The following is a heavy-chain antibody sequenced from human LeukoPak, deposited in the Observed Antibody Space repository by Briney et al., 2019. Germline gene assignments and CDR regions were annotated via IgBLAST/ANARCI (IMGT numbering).Heavy chain of an antibody. D-gene: IGHD1-26*01. Sequence: SETLSLTCTVSGYSISSGFYWGWIRQAPGMGLEWIGSVFHSGSTFLNPSLKSRVSMSVDTSKNQFSLKLTSVTAADTAVYYCARGGGTYFGNWFDPWGQGTLVTVSS. CDR3: ARGGGTYFGNWFDP. CDR1: GYSISSGFY. J-gene: IGHJ5*02. V-gene: IGHV4-38-2*02. CDR2: VFHSGST.